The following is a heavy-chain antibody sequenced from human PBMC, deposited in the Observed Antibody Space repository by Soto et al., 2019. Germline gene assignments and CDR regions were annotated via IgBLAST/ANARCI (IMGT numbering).Heavy chain of an antibody. Sequence: PGGSLRLCCAASGFTFSSYSMNWVRQAPGKGLEWVSSISSSSSYIYYADSVKGRFTISRDNAKNSLYLQMNSLRAEDTAVYYCARDGPSSIAVAGPDYWGQGTLVTVSS. CDR1: GFTFSSYS. D-gene: IGHD6-19*01. CDR2: ISSSSSYI. CDR3: ARDGPSSIAVAGPDY. V-gene: IGHV3-21*01. J-gene: IGHJ4*02.